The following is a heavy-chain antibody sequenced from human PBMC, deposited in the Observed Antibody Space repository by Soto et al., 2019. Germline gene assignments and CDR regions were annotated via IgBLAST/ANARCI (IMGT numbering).Heavy chain of an antibody. Sequence: QVQLQESGPGLVKPSETLSLTCTVSGGSISSYYWSWIRQPPGKGLEWMGYIYYSGSTNYNPSLKCRVTISVDTSKNQFSLKLSSVTAADTAVYYCARGFCGGGSCYSSFDFWGLGTLVTVSS. V-gene: IGHV4-59*08. J-gene: IGHJ4*02. CDR2: IYYSGST. CDR1: GGSISSYY. CDR3: ARGFCGGGSCYSSFDF. D-gene: IGHD2-15*01.